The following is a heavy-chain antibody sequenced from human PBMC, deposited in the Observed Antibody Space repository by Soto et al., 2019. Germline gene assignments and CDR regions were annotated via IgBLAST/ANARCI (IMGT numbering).Heavy chain of an antibody. CDR3: ARGHRGSRSWFDP. Sequence: PSETLSLTCAVYGGSFSGYYWSWIRQPPGKGLEWIGEINHSGSTNYNPSLKSRVTISVDTSKNQFSLKLSSVTAADTAVYYCARGHRGSRSWFDPWSQGTLVTVSS. CDR1: GGSFSGYY. CDR2: INHSGST. J-gene: IGHJ5*02. D-gene: IGHD3-16*01. V-gene: IGHV4-34*01.